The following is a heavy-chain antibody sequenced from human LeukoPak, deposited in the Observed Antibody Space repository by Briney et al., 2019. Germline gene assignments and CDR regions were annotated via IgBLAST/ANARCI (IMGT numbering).Heavy chain of an antibody. D-gene: IGHD2-21*02. CDR3: AKGQNPVVVTAIPGGYFDY. CDR2: ISGSGGST. J-gene: IGHJ4*02. V-gene: IGHV3-23*01. Sequence: RTGGSLRLSCAASGFSFSSYAMIWVRQAPGKGLEWVSSISGSGGSTYYADSVKGRFTISRDNSKNTLYLQMNSLRAEDTAVYYCAKGQNPVVVTAIPGGYFDYWGQGTLVTVSS. CDR1: GFSFSSYA.